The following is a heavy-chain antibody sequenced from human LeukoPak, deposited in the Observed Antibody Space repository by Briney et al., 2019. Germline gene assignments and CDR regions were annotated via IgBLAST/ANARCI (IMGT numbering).Heavy chain of an antibody. Sequence: PSETLSLTCTVSGGSISRYYWSWIRQPPGKGLEWIGYTDYSGYTNYNPSLKSRVAISVDTSKNQFSLKLSSVTAADTAVYYCAREGLRMIRGIIPKEAWGWFDPWGQGTLVTVSS. D-gene: IGHD3-10*01. CDR2: TDYSGYT. CDR1: GGSISRYY. J-gene: IGHJ5*02. V-gene: IGHV4-59*12. CDR3: AREGLRMIRGIIPKEAWGWFDP.